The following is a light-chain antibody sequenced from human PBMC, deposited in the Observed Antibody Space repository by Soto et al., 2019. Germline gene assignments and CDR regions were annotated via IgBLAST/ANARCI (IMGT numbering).Light chain of an antibody. J-gene: IGKJ3*01. V-gene: IGKV1-33*01. CDR3: QQDDNLPPT. CDR1: QDSRNY. Sequence: DIQLTQSPSSLSASVGDRVTITCQASQDSRNYLNWYQHKPGKTPKLLIYDASSLETGVPSRFSGSGSGTDFTFIISSLQPEDVATYYCQQDDNLPPTFGPGTKVEIK. CDR2: DAS.